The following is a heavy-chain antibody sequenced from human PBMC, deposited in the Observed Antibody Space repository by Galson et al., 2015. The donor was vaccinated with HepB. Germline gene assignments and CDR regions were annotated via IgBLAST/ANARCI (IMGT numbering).Heavy chain of an antibody. CDR3: AKEPGFYYYYGMDV. Sequence: SLRLSCAASGFNFRNYGMHWVRQAPGKGLEWVAVISYDGSDVYYGESVKGRFSISRDNSKNMLYLQMNSLRSEDTAVYYCAKEPGFYYYYGMDVWGQGTTVIVSS. D-gene: IGHD3-3*01. CDR2: ISYDGSDV. J-gene: IGHJ6*02. CDR1: GFNFRNYG. V-gene: IGHV3-30*18.